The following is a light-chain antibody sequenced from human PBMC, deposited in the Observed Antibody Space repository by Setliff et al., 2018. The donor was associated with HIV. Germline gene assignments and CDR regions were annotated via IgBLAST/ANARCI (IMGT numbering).Light chain of an antibody. CDR1: SSGVGGYNY. CDR2: DVS. CDR3: SSYTTTIHVL. J-gene: IGLJ2*01. V-gene: IGLV2-14*03. Sequence: ALTQPASVSGSPGQSITISCTGTSSGVGGYNYVSWYQQQTGKAPKLMVYDVSNRPSGVSDLFSGSKSGNTASLTISGLQAEDEADYYCSSYTTTIHVLFGGGTKVTVL.